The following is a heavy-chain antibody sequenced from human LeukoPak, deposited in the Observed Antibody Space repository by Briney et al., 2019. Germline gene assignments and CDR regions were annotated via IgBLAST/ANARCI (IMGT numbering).Heavy chain of an antibody. J-gene: IGHJ4*02. CDR1: GFTFSSYE. CDR3: AKGGGAYCSSTSCSLFDY. CDR2: ISSSGSTI. D-gene: IGHD2-2*01. Sequence: GGSLRLSCAASGFTFSSYEMNWVRQAPGKGLEWVSYISSSGSTIYYADSVKGRFTISRDNAKNSLYLQMNSLRAEDMALYYCAKGGGAYCSSTSCSLFDYWGQGTLVTVSS. V-gene: IGHV3-48*03.